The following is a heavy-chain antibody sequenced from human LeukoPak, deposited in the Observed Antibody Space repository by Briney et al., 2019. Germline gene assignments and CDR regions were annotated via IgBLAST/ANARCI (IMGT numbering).Heavy chain of an antibody. CDR3: ARPRGTADYYYYGMDV. D-gene: IGHD1-26*01. CDR1: GYIFTGYY. Sequence: ASVKVSCKASGYIFTGYYMHWVRQAPGQGLEWMGWINPNSGGTNYAQKFQGRVTMTRDTSISTAYMELSRLRSDDTAVYYCARPRGTADYYYYGMDVWGQGTTVTVSS. J-gene: IGHJ6*02. V-gene: IGHV1-2*02. CDR2: INPNSGGT.